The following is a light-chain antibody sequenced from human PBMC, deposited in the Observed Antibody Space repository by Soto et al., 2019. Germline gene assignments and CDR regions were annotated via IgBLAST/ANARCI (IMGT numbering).Light chain of an antibody. CDR1: QSVANSY. J-gene: IGKJ5*01. CDR3: QQYGSSIIT. Sequence: IVLTQSPGTLSLSPGERATLSCRASQSVANSYLAWYQQKPGQAPRLLIYGASSRATGIPDRFSGSGSGTDFTLTISRLEPEDFAVYYCQQYGSSIITFGQGTRLEIK. CDR2: GAS. V-gene: IGKV3-20*01.